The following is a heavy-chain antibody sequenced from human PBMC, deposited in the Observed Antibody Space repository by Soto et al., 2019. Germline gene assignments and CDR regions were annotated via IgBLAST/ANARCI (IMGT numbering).Heavy chain of an antibody. CDR3: AKGGSGRSDYYYGMDV. Sequence: PGGSLRLSCAASGFTFNNYAMSWVRQAPGKGLEWVSTISDSGGATYYADSVRGRFTISRDNSKNTLFLQMNSLRAEDTAIYYCAKGGSGRSDYYYGMDVWGQGTTVT. V-gene: IGHV3-23*01. J-gene: IGHJ6*02. CDR2: ISDSGGAT. D-gene: IGHD3-10*01. CDR1: GFTFNNYA.